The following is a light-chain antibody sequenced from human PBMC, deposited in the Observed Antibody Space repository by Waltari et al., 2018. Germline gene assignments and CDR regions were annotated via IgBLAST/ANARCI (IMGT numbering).Light chain of an antibody. J-gene: IGKJ1*01. Sequence: TQSPSSLSASVGDRVTITCRASQGIRYDLGWYQQKPGKAPSLLINAASSLQSGVPSRFSGGGAGTEFTLTISSLQPEDFATYYCLQDYNYPWTFGQGTKVEIK. CDR1: QGIRYD. CDR3: LQDYNYPWT. CDR2: AAS. V-gene: IGKV1-6*01.